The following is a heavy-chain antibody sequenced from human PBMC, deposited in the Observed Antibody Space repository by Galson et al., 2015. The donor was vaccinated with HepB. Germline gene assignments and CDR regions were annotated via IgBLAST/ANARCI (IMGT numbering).Heavy chain of an antibody. D-gene: IGHD2-21*01. CDR1: GGTFSSYA. V-gene: IGHV1-69*13. J-gene: IGHJ4*02. CDR3: ASSGQSYCGGDCLPKTFDY. Sequence: SVKVSCKASGGTFSSYAISWVRQAPGQGLEWMGGIIPIFGTANYAQKFQGRVTITADESTSTAYMELSSLGSEDTAVYYCASSGQSYCGGDCLPKTFDYWGQGTLVTVSS. CDR2: IIPIFGTA.